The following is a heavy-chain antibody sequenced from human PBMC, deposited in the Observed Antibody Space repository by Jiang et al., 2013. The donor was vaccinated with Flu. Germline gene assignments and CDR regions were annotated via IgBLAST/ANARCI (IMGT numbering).Heavy chain of an antibody. CDR1: GGSFSNYP. CDR3: ASLKPGTYYYDSSGQKDWFDS. CDR2: IVPRFDNP. V-gene: IGHV1-69*01. D-gene: IGHD3-22*01. Sequence: VQLVESGAEVKKPGSSVKVSCKASGGSFSNYPLSWVRQAPGQGLEWMGEIVPRFDNPNYAQKFQGRVIITADESTTTVYMEMSSLRSEDTAVYYCASLKPGTYYYDSSGQKDWFDSWGQGTLVTVS. J-gene: IGHJ5*01.